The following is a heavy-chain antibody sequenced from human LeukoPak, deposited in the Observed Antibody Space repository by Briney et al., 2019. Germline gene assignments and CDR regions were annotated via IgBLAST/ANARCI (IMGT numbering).Heavy chain of an antibody. Sequence: SETLSLTCTVSGGSISSYYWSWIRQPPGKGLEWIGYIYYSGSTSYNPSLKSRVTISVDTSKNQFSLKLSSVTAADTAVYYCARSRRYCSGVGCYFYFDYWGQGTLVTVSS. V-gene: IGHV4-59*01. CDR3: ARSRRYCSGVGCYFYFDY. CDR1: GGSISSYY. J-gene: IGHJ4*02. CDR2: IYYSGST. D-gene: IGHD2-15*01.